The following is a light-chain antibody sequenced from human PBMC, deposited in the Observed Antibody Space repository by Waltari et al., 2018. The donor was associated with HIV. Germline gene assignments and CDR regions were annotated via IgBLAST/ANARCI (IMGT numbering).Light chain of an antibody. Sequence: DIQMTQSPSSLSASIGDRVTITCRSSQSIISYLNWYQQEPGRAPKLLIHTTSTLQSGVPSRFSGSGSGTDFTLTISSLQPEDSATYYGQQSYSTLTFGGGTKVEV. V-gene: IGKV1-39*01. CDR3: QQSYSTLT. J-gene: IGKJ4*01. CDR2: TTS. CDR1: QSIISY.